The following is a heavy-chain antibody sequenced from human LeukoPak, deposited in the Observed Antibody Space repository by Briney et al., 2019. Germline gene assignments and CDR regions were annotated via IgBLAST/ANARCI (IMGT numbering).Heavy chain of an antibody. D-gene: IGHD3-3*02. Sequence: GGSLRLYCAASGFTVSSNLMTWVRQSPGRGLEWLSSSYSAGATYYAVSVKGRFTISRDHSNNSVSLQMANLRVEVTAIYYCARGASRISWPGIDYWGQGTLVTVSS. CDR1: GFTVSSNL. J-gene: IGHJ4*02. CDR3: ARGASRISWPGIDY. CDR2: SYSAGAT. V-gene: IGHV3-53*01.